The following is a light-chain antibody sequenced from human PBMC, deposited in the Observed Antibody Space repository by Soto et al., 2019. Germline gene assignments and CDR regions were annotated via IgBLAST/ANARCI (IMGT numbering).Light chain of an antibody. CDR3: CSYAGSSTFYV. CDR2: EVS. CDR1: SNDLGSYNL. J-gene: IGLJ1*01. Sequence: QSVLTQPAPVSGSPGQSITICCTGTSNDLGSYNLVSWYQQHPGKAPKLMIYEVSKRPSGVSNRFSGSKSGNTASLTISGLQAEDEADYYCCSYAGSSTFYVFGTGTKVTVL. V-gene: IGLV2-23*02.